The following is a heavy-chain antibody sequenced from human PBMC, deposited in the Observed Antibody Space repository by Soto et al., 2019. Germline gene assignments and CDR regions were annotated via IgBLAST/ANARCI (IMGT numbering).Heavy chain of an antibody. D-gene: IGHD3-10*01. V-gene: IGHV3-30-3*01. Sequence: PGGSLRLSCAASGFTFSSYAIHWVRHAPGKGLEWVTIISKDGNSKHYADSVKGRFTISRDNSKNTLFLQMNSLRAEDTAVYYCARDPQGSYCYIDYWGHGTPVTVSS. CDR3: ARDPQGSYCYIDY. CDR1: GFTFSSYA. J-gene: IGHJ4*01. CDR2: ISKDGNSK.